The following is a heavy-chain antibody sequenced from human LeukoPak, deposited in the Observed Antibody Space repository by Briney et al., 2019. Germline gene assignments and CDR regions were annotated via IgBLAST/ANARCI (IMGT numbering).Heavy chain of an antibody. CDR2: ISSSGSTI. CDR1: GFTFSSYS. J-gene: IGHJ4*02. D-gene: IGHD4-11*01. Sequence: PGGSLRHSCAASGFTFSSYSMNWVRQAPGKGLEWVSYISSSGSTIYYADSVKGRFTISRDNAKNSLYLQMNSLRAEDTAVYYCARSGGNYFPFDYWGQGTLVTVSS. V-gene: IGHV3-48*04. CDR3: ARSGGNYFPFDY.